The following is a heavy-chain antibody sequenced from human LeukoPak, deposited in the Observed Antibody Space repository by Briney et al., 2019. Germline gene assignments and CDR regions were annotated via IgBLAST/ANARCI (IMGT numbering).Heavy chain of an antibody. CDR3: ARNGYDFWSGYIYYLDY. J-gene: IGHJ4*02. D-gene: IGHD3-3*01. V-gene: IGHV3-7*01. CDR1: GFSVNINY. Sequence: GGSLRLSCAASGFSVNINYMSWVRQAPGKGLEWVANIKEDGSEKNYVDSVKGRFTISRDNAKKSLYLQMNSLRAEGTAVYYCARNGYDFWSGYIYYLDYWGQGTLVTVSS. CDR2: IKEDGSEK.